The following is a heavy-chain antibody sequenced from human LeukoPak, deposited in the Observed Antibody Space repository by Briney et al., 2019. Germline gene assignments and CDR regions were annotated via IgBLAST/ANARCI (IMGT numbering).Heavy chain of an antibody. J-gene: IGHJ6*03. V-gene: IGHV4-30-4*08. D-gene: IGHD5-24*01. CDR2: IYYSGGT. CDR3: ARAEVAATGGYYYYYYLDV. CDR1: GGSISSGDYY. Sequence: SETLSLTCTVSGGSISSGDYYWSRIRQPPGKGLEWIGYIYYSGGTYYNPSLKSRVTISVDTSKNQFSLKLSSVTAADTAVYYCARAEVAATGGYYYYYYLDVWGKGTTVTVSS.